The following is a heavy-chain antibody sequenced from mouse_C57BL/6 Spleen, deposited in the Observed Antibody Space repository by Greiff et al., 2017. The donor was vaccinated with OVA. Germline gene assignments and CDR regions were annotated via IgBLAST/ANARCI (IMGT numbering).Heavy chain of an antibody. CDR2: INYDSSST. Sequence: EVQVVESEGGLVQPGSSMKLSCTASGFTFSDYYMAWVRQVPEKGLEWVANINYDSSSTYYLDSLKSRFIISRDNAKNILYLQMSSLKSEDTATYYCARGYYGNSYYFDYWGQGTTLTVSS. J-gene: IGHJ2*01. CDR1: GFTFSDYY. CDR3: ARGYYGNSYYFDY. V-gene: IGHV5-16*01. D-gene: IGHD2-1*01.